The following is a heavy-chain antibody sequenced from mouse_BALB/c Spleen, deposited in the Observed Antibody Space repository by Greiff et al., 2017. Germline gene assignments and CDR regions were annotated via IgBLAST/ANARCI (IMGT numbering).Heavy chain of an antibody. CDR3: ARGGYGSSYAMDY. J-gene: IGHJ4*01. CDR1: GYTFTSYW. D-gene: IGHD1-1*01. CDR2: INPSTGYT. Sequence: VQLQQSGAELAKPGASVKMPCKASGYTFTSYWMHWVKQRPGQGLEWIGYINPSTGYTEYNQKFKDKATLTADKSTSTAYMQLSSLTSEDSAVYYCARGGYGSSYAMDYWGQGTSVTVSS. V-gene: IGHV1-7*01.